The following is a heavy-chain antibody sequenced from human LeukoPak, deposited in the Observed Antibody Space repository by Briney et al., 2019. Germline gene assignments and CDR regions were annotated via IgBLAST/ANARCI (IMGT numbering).Heavy chain of an antibody. V-gene: IGHV4-61*02. CDR3: ARDEPFDY. J-gene: IGHJ4*02. CDR2: IYTSGST. CDR1: GGSISSSSYY. Sequence: SETLSLTCTVSGGSISSSSYYWSWIRQPAGKGLEWIGRIYTSGSTNYNPSLKSRVTMSVDTSKNQFSLKLSSVTAADTAVYYCARDEPFDYWGQGTLVTVSS.